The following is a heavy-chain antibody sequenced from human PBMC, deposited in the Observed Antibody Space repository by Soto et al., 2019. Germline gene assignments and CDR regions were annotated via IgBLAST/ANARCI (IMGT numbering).Heavy chain of an antibody. V-gene: IGHV1-69*01. CDR3: ARDKGYSYGYMADPVRLFDY. CDR2: ISPIFGTA. Sequence: QVQLVQSGAEVKKPGSSVKVSCKASVGTFSSYAISWVRQAPGQGLEWMGGISPIFGTANYAPKFQGRVTTTADESTSTAYMELSRRRSEDTAVYYCARDKGYSYGYMADPVRLFDYWGQGPLVTVSS. CDR1: VGTFSSYA. D-gene: IGHD5-18*01. J-gene: IGHJ4*02.